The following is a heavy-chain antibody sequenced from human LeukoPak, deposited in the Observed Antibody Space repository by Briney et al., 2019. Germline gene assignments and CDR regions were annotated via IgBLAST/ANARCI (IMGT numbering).Heavy chain of an antibody. CDR1: GYTFTGYY. Sequence: GASVKVSCKASGYTFTGYYMHWVRQAPGQGLEWMGWINPNSGGTNYALKFQGRVTMTRDTSISTAYMELSRLRSDDTAVYYCARGGSEIVGDYWGQGTLVTVSS. V-gene: IGHV1-2*02. D-gene: IGHD3-22*01. CDR3: ARGGSEIVGDY. CDR2: INPNSGGT. J-gene: IGHJ4*02.